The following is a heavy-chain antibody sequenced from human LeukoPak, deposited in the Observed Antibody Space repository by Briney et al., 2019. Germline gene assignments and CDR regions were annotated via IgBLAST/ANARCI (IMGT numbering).Heavy chain of an antibody. V-gene: IGHV4-34*01. CDR2: INHSGST. D-gene: IGHD2-15*01. Sequence: SETLSLTCAVYGGSFSGYYWSWIRQPPGKGLEWIGEINHSGSTNYNPSLKSRVTIPVDTSKNQFSLKLSSVTAADTAVYYCARSGYCSGGSCYYFDYWGQGTLVTVSS. CDR3: ARSGYCSGGSCYYFDY. J-gene: IGHJ4*02. CDR1: GGSFSGYY.